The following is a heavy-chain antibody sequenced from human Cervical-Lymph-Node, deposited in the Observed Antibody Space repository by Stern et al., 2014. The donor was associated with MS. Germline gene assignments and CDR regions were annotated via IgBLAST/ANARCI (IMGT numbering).Heavy chain of an antibody. CDR1: GDTFNNYG. J-gene: IGHJ4*02. CDR2: ITPIVDLA. V-gene: IGHV1-69*09. D-gene: IGHD3-22*01. CDR3: ARDLYHDGSAYRTTPLFDF. Sequence: VQLVESGAEVKKPGSSVKVSCKASGDTFNNYGISWVRQAPGQGPEWMGRITPIVDLANSAQKFKDRVTISADKSTNTAYMELSSLRSDDTAVYYCARDLYHDGSAYRTTPLFDFWGQGTLVTVSS.